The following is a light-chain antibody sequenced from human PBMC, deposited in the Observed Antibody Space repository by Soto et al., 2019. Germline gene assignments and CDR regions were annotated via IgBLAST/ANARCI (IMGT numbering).Light chain of an antibody. Sequence: DIQMTQSPSSLSASVGDRVTITCRASESIARHLNWYQQKPGKAPKLLIYAASTLQNGVPSRFRGGGSGTDFTLTISILHPEDFATYYCQQSYSTLSITFGQGTRLEIK. J-gene: IGKJ5*01. CDR1: ESIARH. CDR2: AAS. CDR3: QQSYSTLSIT. V-gene: IGKV1-39*01.